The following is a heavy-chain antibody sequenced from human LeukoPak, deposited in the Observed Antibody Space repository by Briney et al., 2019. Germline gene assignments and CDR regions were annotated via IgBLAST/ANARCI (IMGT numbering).Heavy chain of an antibody. Sequence: GSLRLSCAASGFTFSSYWMSWVRQAPGKGLEWVANIKQDGSEKYYVDSVKGRFTISRDNAKNSLYLQMNSLRAEDTAVYYCARDQMARGVISFGYWGQGTLVTVSS. J-gene: IGHJ4*02. D-gene: IGHD3-10*01. CDR3: ARDQMARGVISFGY. CDR1: GFTFSSYW. V-gene: IGHV3-7*03. CDR2: IKQDGSEK.